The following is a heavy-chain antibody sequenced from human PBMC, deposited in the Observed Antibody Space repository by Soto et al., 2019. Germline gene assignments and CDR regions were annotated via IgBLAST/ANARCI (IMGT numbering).Heavy chain of an antibody. CDR3: ARDHSSGWLNWFDP. V-gene: IGHV4-59*01. J-gene: IGHJ5*02. D-gene: IGHD6-19*01. CDR2: IYYSGST. CDR1: GGSISSYY. Sequence: SETLSLTCTVSGGSISSYYWSWIRQPPGKGLEWIGYIYYSGSTNYNPSLKGRATISVDTSKNQFSLKLSSVTAADTAVYYCARDHSSGWLNWFDPWGQGTLVTVSS.